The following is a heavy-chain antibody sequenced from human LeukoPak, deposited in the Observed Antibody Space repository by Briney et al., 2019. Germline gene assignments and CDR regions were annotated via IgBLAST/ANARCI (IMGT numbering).Heavy chain of an antibody. Sequence: GGSLRLSCAASGFIFSSHWMSWVRQVPGKGLEWVANIKQDGSETSYVDSVRGRFTISRDNAKNSLYLQMNSLRAEDTAVYYCARDMLRGVAEIDSWGQGILVTVSS. CDR3: ARDMLRGVAEIDS. V-gene: IGHV3-7*05. J-gene: IGHJ4*02. CDR1: GFIFSSHW. CDR2: IKQDGSET. D-gene: IGHD3-10*01.